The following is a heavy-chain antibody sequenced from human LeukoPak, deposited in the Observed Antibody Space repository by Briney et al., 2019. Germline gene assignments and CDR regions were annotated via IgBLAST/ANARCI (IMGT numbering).Heavy chain of an antibody. D-gene: IGHD3-10*01. V-gene: IGHV1-58*02. CDR2: IVVGSGNT. CDR1: GFTFTSSA. J-gene: IGHJ4*02. Sequence: SVKVSCKASGFTFTSSAMQWVRQARGQRLEWIGWIVVGSGNTNYAQKFQERVTITRDMSTSTAYMELSSLRSEDTAVYYCAAVAYGSGSYVSYWGQGTLVTVSS. CDR3: AAVAYGSGSYVSY.